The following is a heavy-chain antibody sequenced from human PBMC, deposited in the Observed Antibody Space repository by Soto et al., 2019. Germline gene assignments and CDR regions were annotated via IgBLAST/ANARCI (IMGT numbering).Heavy chain of an antibody. D-gene: IGHD6-19*01. CDR3: VRDRAMDSSGHWFDT. CDR1: GRSVSIGGYY. J-gene: IGHJ5*02. V-gene: IGHV4-31*03. Sequence: PLSLTCTVSGRSVSIGGYYWTWIRQHPGRDLEWIGYIYHIGSPYYNPSLESRVTISLDTSKNQFSLNLTSVTAADTAIYYCVRDRAMDSSGHWFDTWGQGTLVTVSS. CDR2: IYHIGSP.